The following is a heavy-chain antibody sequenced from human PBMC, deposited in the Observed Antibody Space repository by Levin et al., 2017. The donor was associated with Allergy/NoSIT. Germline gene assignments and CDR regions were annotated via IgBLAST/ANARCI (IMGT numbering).Heavy chain of an antibody. J-gene: IGHJ5*02. CDR2: IYYSGST. V-gene: IGHV4-59*08. Sequence: SETLSLTCTVSGGSISSYYWSWIRQPPGKGLEWIGYIYYSGSTNYNPSLKSRVTISVDTSKNQFSLKLSSVTAADTAVYYCARPMYSSGWYAGFDPWGQGTLVTVSS. CDR1: GGSISSYY. D-gene: IGHD6-19*01. CDR3: ARPMYSSGWYAGFDP.